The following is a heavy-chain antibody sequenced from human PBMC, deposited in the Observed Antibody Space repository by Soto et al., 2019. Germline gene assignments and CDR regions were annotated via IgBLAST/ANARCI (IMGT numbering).Heavy chain of an antibody. J-gene: IGHJ6*02. D-gene: IGHD3-22*01. CDR1: GGSFSGYY. Sequence: SETLSLTCAVYGGSFSGYYWSWIRQPPGKGLEWIGYIYYSGSTYYNPSLKSRVTISVDTSKSQFSLKLSSVTAADTAVYYCARDPYYYDEHYGMDVWGQGTTVTVSS. CDR3: ARDPYYYDEHYGMDV. CDR2: IYYSGST. V-gene: IGHV4-34*01.